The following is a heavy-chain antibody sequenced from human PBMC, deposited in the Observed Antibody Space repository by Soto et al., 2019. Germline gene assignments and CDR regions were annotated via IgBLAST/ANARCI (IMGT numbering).Heavy chain of an antibody. D-gene: IGHD3-22*01. J-gene: IGHJ4*02. Sequence: GESLKISCAASGFTFSSYAMSWVRQAPGKGLEWVSAISGSGGSTYYADSVKGRFTISRDNSKNTLYLQMNSLRAEDTAVYYCAKDPRITMIVVVITGYYFDYWGQGTLVTVSS. CDR1: GFTFSSYA. CDR2: ISGSGGST. CDR3: AKDPRITMIVVVITGYYFDY. V-gene: IGHV3-23*01.